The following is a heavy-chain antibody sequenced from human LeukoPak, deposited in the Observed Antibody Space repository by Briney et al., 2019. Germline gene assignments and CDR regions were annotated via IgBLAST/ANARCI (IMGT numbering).Heavy chain of an antibody. J-gene: IGHJ6*02. CDR1: GGSFSGYY. CDR2: INHSGST. Sequence: SETLSLTCAVYGGSFSGYYWSWIRQPPGKGLEWIGEINHSGSTNDNPSLKSRVTISVDTSKNQFSLKLSSVTAADTAVYYCARGRVDIVVVPAASRYYYYGMDVWGQGTTVTVSS. V-gene: IGHV4-34*01. D-gene: IGHD2-2*01. CDR3: ARGRVDIVVVPAASRYYYYGMDV.